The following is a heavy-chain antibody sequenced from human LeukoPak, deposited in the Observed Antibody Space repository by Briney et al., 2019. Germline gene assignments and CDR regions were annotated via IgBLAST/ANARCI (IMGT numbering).Heavy chain of an antibody. Sequence: PGGSLRLSCAASGFTFSSYAMSWVRQAPGKGLVWVSRIKSDGSSTTYADSVKCRFTISRDNAKNTLYLEMNSLRAEDTAVYYCARTFAAAHIDYWGQGTLVTVSS. CDR2: IKSDGSST. CDR3: ARTFAAAHIDY. D-gene: IGHD2-15*01. V-gene: IGHV3-74*01. J-gene: IGHJ4*02. CDR1: GFTFSSYA.